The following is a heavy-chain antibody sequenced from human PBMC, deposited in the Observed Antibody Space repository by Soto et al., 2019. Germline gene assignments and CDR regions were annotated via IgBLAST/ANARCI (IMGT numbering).Heavy chain of an antibody. CDR3: AKPTGGYSYGFPFDY. CDR1: GLTFSSYA. V-gene: IGHV3-23*01. Sequence: PGGSLRLSCGASGLTFSSYAMSWVRQAPGKGLEWVSAISGSGGSTYYADSVKGRFTISRDNSKNTLYLQMNSLRAEDTAVYYCAKPTGGYSYGFPFDYWGQGTLVTVSS. J-gene: IGHJ4*02. CDR2: ISGSGGST. D-gene: IGHD5-18*01.